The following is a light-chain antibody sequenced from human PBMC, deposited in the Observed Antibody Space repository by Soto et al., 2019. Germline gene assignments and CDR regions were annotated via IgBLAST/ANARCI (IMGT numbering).Light chain of an antibody. Sequence: DIQMTQSPSTLSASVGDRVTITCRASQNINTWLAWYQQKPGKDPYLLIYKASNLQSGVRSRFSGNASGTEFTLNISSLQPDDIATYYCQQYEAYPLTYGGGTKVEI. V-gene: IGKV1-5*03. CDR1: QNINTW. J-gene: IGKJ4*01. CDR3: QQYEAYPLT. CDR2: KAS.